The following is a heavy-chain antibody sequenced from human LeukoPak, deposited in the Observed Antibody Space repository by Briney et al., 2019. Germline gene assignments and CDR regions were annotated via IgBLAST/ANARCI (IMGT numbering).Heavy chain of an antibody. CDR2: IRYDGSNK. D-gene: IGHD3-22*01. Sequence: GGSLRLSCAASGFTFSSYGMHWVRQAPGKGLEWVAFIRYDGSNKYYADSVKGRFTISRDNSKNTLYLQMNSLRAEDTAVYYCAKDYYYDSSGYPPEDYWGQGTLVTVSS. CDR1: GFTFSSYG. V-gene: IGHV3-30*02. J-gene: IGHJ4*02. CDR3: AKDYYYDSSGYPPEDY.